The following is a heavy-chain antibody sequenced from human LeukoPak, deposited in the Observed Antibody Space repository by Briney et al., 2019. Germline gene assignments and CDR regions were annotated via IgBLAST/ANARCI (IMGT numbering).Heavy chain of an antibody. CDR1: GGSISSYY. Sequence: SETLSLTCTASGGSISSYYWSWIRQPPGKGLEWIGYIYYSGSTNYNPSLKSRVTISVDTSKNQFSLKLSSVTAADTAVYYCARLFTWYGFDYWGQGTLVTVSS. V-gene: IGHV4-59*08. J-gene: IGHJ4*02. CDR2: IYYSGST. D-gene: IGHD6-13*01. CDR3: ARLFTWYGFDY.